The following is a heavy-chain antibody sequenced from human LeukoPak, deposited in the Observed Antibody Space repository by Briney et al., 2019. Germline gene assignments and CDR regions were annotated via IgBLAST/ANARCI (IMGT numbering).Heavy chain of an antibody. CDR3: ARDTYRFDVY. CDR1: GFTFSNYW. J-gene: IGHJ4*02. CDR2: IKEDGSDK. V-gene: IGHV3-7*01. Sequence: PGGSLRLSCAASGFTFSNYWMSWVRQAPGKGLEWVASIKEDGSDKYYVDSVKGRFTISRDNAKNSLYLQMDSLRADDTAVYYCARDTYRFDVYWGQGTLVTVSS.